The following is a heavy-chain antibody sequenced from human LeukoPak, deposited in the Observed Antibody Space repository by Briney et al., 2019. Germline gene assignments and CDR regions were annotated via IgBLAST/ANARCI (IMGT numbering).Heavy chain of an antibody. J-gene: IGHJ4*02. CDR2: IKLDGSEK. Sequence: GGSLRLSCVASGLTFGKYWMSWVRQAPGKGLEWVANIKLDGSEKNYVDSVKGRFTISRDNIKNSLYLQMNSLRVEDTAVFYCARDQYDTWSRRGNFDSWGQGTLVIVSS. D-gene: IGHD3-3*01. CDR1: GLTFGKYW. V-gene: IGHV3-7*03. CDR3: ARDQYDTWSRRGNFDS.